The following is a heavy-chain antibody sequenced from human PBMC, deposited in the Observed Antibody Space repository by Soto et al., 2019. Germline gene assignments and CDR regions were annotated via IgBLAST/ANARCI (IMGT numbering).Heavy chain of an antibody. CDR1: GGSFSGYY. CDR2: INHSGST. Sequence: SETLSLTCAVYGGSFSGYYWSWIRQPPGKGLEWIGEINHSGSTNYNPSLKSRVTISVDRSKNQFSLKLSSVTAADTAVYYCARVDWSGGSCYANGSIDYWGQRTLVSVSS. CDR3: ARVDWSGGSCYANGSIDY. D-gene: IGHD2-15*01. V-gene: IGHV4-34*01. J-gene: IGHJ4*02.